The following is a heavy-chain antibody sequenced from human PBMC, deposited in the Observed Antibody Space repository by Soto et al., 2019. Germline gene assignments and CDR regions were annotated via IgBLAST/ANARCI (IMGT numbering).Heavy chain of an antibody. CDR3: ANRSLPPFWDGVSCSPPCDY. CDR1: GFTFSNYA. D-gene: IGHD2-15*01. J-gene: IGHJ4*02. CDR2: ISVPDGST. V-gene: IGHV3-23*01. Sequence: EVQLLESGGGLVQPGGSLRLSCAASGFTFSNYAMSWVRQAPGKGLDWVSTISVPDGSTYYADSVKGRFTISRDNSKNLLYRQRNSLRPEDAAIYSCANRSLPPFWDGVSCSPPCDYGGQGTLVTVSS.